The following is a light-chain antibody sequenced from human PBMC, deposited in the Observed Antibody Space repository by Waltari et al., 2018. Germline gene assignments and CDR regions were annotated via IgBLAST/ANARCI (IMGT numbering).Light chain of an antibody. Sequence: QSALTHPASVSGSPGQSITLSCTGPTSDIDAYDYVSWYQQHPGKAPKLILYDVSGRPSGISNRFSGSKSDNTASLTSSGLQDEDEADYYCSSYATSNTVVFGGGTKVTVL. CDR3: SSYATSNTVV. V-gene: IGLV2-14*03. J-gene: IGLJ2*01. CDR2: DVS. CDR1: TSDIDAYDY.